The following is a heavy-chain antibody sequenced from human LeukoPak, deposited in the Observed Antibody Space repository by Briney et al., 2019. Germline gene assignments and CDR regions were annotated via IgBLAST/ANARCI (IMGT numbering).Heavy chain of an antibody. CDR1: GFTFSSYA. V-gene: IGHV3-74*01. Sequence: GGSLRLSCAASGFTFSSYAMSWVRQAPGKGLVWVSRINTDGSSTNYADSVKGRFTISRDNTKNTLYLQMNSLRAEDTAVYYCTRGGVDYWGQGALVTVSS. CDR3: TRGGVDY. J-gene: IGHJ4*02. CDR2: INTDGSST. D-gene: IGHD3-16*01.